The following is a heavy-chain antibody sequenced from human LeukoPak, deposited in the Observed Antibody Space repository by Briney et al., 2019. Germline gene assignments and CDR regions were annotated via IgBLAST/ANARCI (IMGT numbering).Heavy chain of an antibody. D-gene: IGHD3-16*01. CDR3: ARLNYDYVWGRQDFDY. Sequence: SETLSLTCSVSGASISSGSYYWGWVRQPPGKGLVWIGSIYYSGSTYYNPSLKSRVTISVDTSKNQFSLKLSSVTAADTAVYYCARLNYDYVWGRQDFDYWGQGTLVTVSS. CDR2: IYYSGST. J-gene: IGHJ4*02. CDR1: GASISSGSYY. V-gene: IGHV4-39*07.